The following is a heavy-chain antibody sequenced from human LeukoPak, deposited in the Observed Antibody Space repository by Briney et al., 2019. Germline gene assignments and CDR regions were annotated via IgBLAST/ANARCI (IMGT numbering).Heavy chain of an antibody. CDR2: INAGNGNT. J-gene: IGHJ4*02. CDR1: GYTFSTYA. D-gene: IGHD5-18*01. CDR3: ATRYNYNWGFDY. V-gene: IGHV1-3*01. Sequence: ASVKVSCKASGYTFSTYAMHWVRQAPGQRLEWMGWINAGNGNTKYSQKFQGRVILTSDTSASTAYMELSSLRSEDTAVYHCATRYNYNWGFDYWGQGTLVTVSS.